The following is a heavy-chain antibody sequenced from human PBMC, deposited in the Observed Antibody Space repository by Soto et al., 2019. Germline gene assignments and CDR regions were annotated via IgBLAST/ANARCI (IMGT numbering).Heavy chain of an antibody. J-gene: IGHJ4*02. CDR2: IYWDDDK. D-gene: IGHD3-3*01. CDR1: GFSLSTSGVG. V-gene: IGHV2-5*02. Sequence: SGPTLVNPTQTLTLTCTFSGFSLSTSGVGVGWIRQPPGKALEWLALIYWDDDKRYSPSLKSRLTITKDTSKNQVVLTMTNMDPVDTATYYCAHRTGGPYDFWSGYFPKRQVNFDYWGQGTLVTVSS. CDR3: AHRTGGPYDFWSGYFPKRQVNFDY.